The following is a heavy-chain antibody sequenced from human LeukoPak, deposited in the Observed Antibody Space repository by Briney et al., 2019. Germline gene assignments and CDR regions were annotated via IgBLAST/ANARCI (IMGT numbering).Heavy chain of an antibody. V-gene: IGHV3-74*01. J-gene: IGHJ4*02. CDR3: VSLGYCSTSSCQP. D-gene: IGHD2-2*01. Sequence: PGGSLRLSCAASGFAFSNYLMHWVRQAPGKGLVWVSRITSDGSRTHYADTVKGRFTISRDNAKNTLYLQMSSLTAEDTAVYYCVSLGYCSTSSCQPWGQGTLVTVSS. CDR1: GFAFSNYL. CDR2: ITSDGSRT.